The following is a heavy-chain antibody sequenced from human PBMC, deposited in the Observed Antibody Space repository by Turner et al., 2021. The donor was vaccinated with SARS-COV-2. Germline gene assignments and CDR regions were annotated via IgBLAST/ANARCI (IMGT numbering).Heavy chain of an antibody. V-gene: IGHV3-21*01. CDR3: ARDSFGYYDSSGYYLGGFDY. J-gene: IGHJ4*02. Sequence: EVQLVESGGGLVKPGGSLRLSCAASGFTFSSYSMNWVRQAPGKGLAWVSSISSRSRYIYYADSVKGRFTISRDNAKNSLYLQMNSLRAEDTAVYYCARDSFGYYDSSGYYLGGFDYWGQGTLVTVSS. CDR2: ISSRSRYI. CDR1: GFTFSSYS. D-gene: IGHD3-22*01.